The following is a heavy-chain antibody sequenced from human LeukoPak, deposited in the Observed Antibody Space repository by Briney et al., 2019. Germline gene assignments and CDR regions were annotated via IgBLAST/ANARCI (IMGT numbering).Heavy chain of an antibody. Sequence: GGSLRLSCAASGFTFSSYSMNWVRQAPGKGLEWVSSISSSSSYIYYADSVKGRFTISRDNAKNSLYLQMNSLRAEDTAVYYCARENVPPVGSGFYVNWFDPWGQGTLVTVSP. J-gene: IGHJ5*02. CDR2: ISSSSSYI. V-gene: IGHV3-21*01. D-gene: IGHD6-19*01. CDR3: ARENVPPVGSGFYVNWFDP. CDR1: GFTFSSYS.